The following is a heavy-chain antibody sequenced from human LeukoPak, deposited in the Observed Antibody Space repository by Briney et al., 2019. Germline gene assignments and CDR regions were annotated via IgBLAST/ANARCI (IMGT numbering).Heavy chain of an antibody. J-gene: IGHJ4*02. V-gene: IGHV3-15*01. Sequence: GGSLRLSCAASGFTFTNAWLSWVRQAPGKGLEWVGRIIRKTDGGTTDYAAPVKGRFIISRDDSKNTLYLQMNSLKTEDTAVYYCTTEGYITGVSSFDYWGQGTLVTVSS. CDR3: TTEGYITGVSSFDY. CDR2: IIRKTDGGTT. D-gene: IGHD5-18*01. CDR1: GFTFTNAW.